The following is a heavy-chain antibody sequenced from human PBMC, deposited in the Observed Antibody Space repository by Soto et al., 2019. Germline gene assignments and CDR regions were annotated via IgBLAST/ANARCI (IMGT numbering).Heavy chain of an antibody. D-gene: IGHD6-19*01. CDR3: ALDWGAVAGFDY. J-gene: IGHJ4*02. V-gene: IGHV4-4*02. CDR1: GGSISSSNW. Sequence: QVQLQESGPGLVKPSGTLSLTCAVSGGSISSSNWWCWVRQPPGKGLEWIGEIYHSGSTNYHPSLKRRVTVSEDNSKNQFALQLSSVTAADTAVYYGALDWGAVAGFDYWGQGTLVTDSS. CDR2: IYHSGST.